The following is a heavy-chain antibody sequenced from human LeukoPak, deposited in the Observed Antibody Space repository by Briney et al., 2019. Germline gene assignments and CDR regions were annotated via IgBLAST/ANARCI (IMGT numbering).Heavy chain of an antibody. CDR1: GFTFSSYG. J-gene: IGHJ6*02. CDR2: ISYDGSNK. Sequence: GGSLRLSCAASGFTFSSYGMHWVRQAPGKGLEWVAVISYDGSNKYYADSVKGRFTISRDNSKNSLYLQMNSLRAEDTALYYCAKGPRRLLRSDYYNGMDVWGQGTTVTVSS. D-gene: IGHD1-26*01. V-gene: IGHV3-30*18. CDR3: AKGPRRLLRSDYYNGMDV.